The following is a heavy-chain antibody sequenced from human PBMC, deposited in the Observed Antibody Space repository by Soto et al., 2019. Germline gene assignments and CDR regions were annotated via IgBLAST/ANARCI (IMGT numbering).Heavy chain of an antibody. CDR1: GYTFTSYG. Sequence: ASVKVSCKASGYTFTSYGISWVRQAPGQGLEWMGWISAYNGNTNFAQNFQGRVTMTTDTSTSTAYLVLRSLRSDDTAVYYCARVPLFGDILTGYSHGYLGFDPWGQGTLVTVSS. CDR2: ISAYNGNT. D-gene: IGHD3-9*01. CDR3: ARVPLFGDILTGYSHGYLGFDP. J-gene: IGHJ5*02. V-gene: IGHV1-18*01.